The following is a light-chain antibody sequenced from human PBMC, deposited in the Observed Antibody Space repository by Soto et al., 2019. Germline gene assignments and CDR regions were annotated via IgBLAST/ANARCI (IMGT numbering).Light chain of an antibody. CDR2: ESS. V-gene: IGKV1-12*01. CDR1: QGISTL. Sequence: DIQMTQSPSAVCASVGDRVTITCRASQGISTLLAWYQQKPGKAPKVLIYESSLLQSGVPSRFSGSGSGTDFTLTITSLQSEDFATYYCQQARSFPVTFSQVTRLEIK. CDR3: QQARSFPVT. J-gene: IGKJ5*01.